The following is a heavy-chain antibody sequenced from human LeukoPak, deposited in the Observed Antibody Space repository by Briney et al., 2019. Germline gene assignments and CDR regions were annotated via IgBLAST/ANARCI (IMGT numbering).Heavy chain of an antibody. V-gene: IGHV1-2*02. D-gene: IGHD3-3*01. CDR1: GYTFTGYY. J-gene: IGHJ4*02. CDR3: AKVEDFWGGYYFDY. Sequence: ASVKVSCKASGYTFTGYYMHWVRQAPGQGLEWMGWINPNSGGTNYAQKFQGRVTMTRDTSISTAYMELSRLRSDDTAVYYCAKVEDFWGGYYFDYWGQGTLVTVSS. CDR2: INPNSGGT.